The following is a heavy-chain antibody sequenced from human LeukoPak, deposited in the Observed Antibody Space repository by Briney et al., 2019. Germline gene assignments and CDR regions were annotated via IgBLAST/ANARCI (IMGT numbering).Heavy chain of an antibody. V-gene: IGHV4-39*01. CDR1: GGSISSSYYY. D-gene: IGHD3-10*01. CDR3: ARALAGGSGSYYYYYYGMDV. Sequence: SETLSLTCTVSGGSISSSYYYWGWIRQPPGKGLEWIGSIYYSGSTYYNPSLKSRVTISVDTSKNQFSLKLSSVTAADTAVYYCARALAGGSGSYYYYYYGMDVWGQGTTVTVSS. J-gene: IGHJ6*02. CDR2: IYYSGST.